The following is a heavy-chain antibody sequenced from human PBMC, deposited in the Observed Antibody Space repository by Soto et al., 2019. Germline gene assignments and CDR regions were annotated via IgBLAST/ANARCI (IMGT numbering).Heavy chain of an antibody. V-gene: IGHV3-23*01. CDR2: ISGGGSGA. Sequence: EVQLLESGGGLVQPGGSLRLSCAASGFTFSDHAMTWVRQAPGKGLEWVSGISGGGSGAYYADSVKGRFTISRDNSKNTLFLQMDSLRAEDTAVYYCAKDFWWYVHWGQGTLVTVSS. CDR1: GFTFSDHA. D-gene: IGHD2-15*01. J-gene: IGHJ4*02. CDR3: AKDFWWYVH.